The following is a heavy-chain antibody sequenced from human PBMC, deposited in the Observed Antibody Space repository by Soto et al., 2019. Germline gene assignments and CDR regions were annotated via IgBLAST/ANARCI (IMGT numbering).Heavy chain of an antibody. CDR2: IYSNDNT. J-gene: IGHJ4*02. Sequence: PSETLSLTCTVSGGSVSSNSYSWGWVRQSPGKGLEWIGTIYSNDNTHYNPSLLSRVTISTDTSKNQFSLRLDSVTAADTAMYYCVRRDPFRKVFDHWGPGILVTVSS. CDR1: GGSVSSNSYS. V-gene: IGHV4-39*07. CDR3: VRRDPFRKVFDH.